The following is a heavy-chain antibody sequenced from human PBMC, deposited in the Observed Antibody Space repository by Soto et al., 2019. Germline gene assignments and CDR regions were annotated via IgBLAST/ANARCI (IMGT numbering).Heavy chain of an antibody. CDR1: GYTFTSYA. CDR2: INAGNGNT. D-gene: IGHD2-2*01. J-gene: IGHJ6*02. CDR3: ASSYCISTSCPPYYGMDV. Sequence: ASVKVSCKASGYTFTSYAMHWVRQAPGQRLEWMGWINAGNGNTKYSQKFQGRVTITRGTSASTAYMELSSLRSEDTAVYYCASSYCISTSCPPYYGMDVWGQGTTVTVSS. V-gene: IGHV1-3*01.